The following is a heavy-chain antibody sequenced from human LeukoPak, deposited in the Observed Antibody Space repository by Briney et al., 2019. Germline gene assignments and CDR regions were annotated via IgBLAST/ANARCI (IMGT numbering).Heavy chain of an antibody. CDR1: GYTLTSYG. CDR2: ISAFNGNT. J-gene: IGHJ4*02. D-gene: IGHD6-13*01. CDR3: ARVNMVRMPGGY. V-gene: IGHV1-18*01. Sequence: ASVNVSCKASGYTLTSYGISWVRQAPGQGLEWMGWISAFNGNTNYAQKLQGRVTMTTDTSTSTVYMELRSLRSDDTAVYYCARVNMVRMPGGYWGQGTLVTVSS.